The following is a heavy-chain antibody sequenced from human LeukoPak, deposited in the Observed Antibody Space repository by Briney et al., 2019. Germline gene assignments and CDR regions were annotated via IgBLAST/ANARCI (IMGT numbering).Heavy chain of an antibody. CDR2: ISSGGSTI. V-gene: IGHV3-48*03. D-gene: IGHD2-21*01. Sequence: GGSLRLSCAASAFTFSNYEMNWVRQASGKGLEWVSYISSGGSTIYYADSVKGRFTISRDNAKNSLYLQMNNLRAEDTAVYYCCGASFNYWGQGTLVTVSS. CDR1: AFTFSNYE. J-gene: IGHJ4*02. CDR3: CGASFNY.